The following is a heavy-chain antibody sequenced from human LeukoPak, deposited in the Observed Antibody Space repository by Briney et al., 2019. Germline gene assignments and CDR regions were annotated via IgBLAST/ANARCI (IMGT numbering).Heavy chain of an antibody. D-gene: IGHD3-3*02. CDR3: AKGASQGRTHFIDY. Sequence: GGSLRLSCAASGFTFSSYGIHWVRQAPGKGREWVAFIQYDGSNKYYADSVKGRFTISRDNSKNTLYLQMNSLRAEDTAVYYCAKGASQGRTHFIDYWGQGTLVTVSS. V-gene: IGHV3-30*02. CDR1: GFTFSSYG. J-gene: IGHJ4*02. CDR2: IQYDGSNK.